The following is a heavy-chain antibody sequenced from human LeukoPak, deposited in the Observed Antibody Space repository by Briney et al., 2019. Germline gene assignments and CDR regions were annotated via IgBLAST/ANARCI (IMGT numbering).Heavy chain of an antibody. D-gene: IGHD1-26*01. CDR2: IIPVLGTA. CDR1: GGTVNSYI. CDR3: ALPPNSGSYSDVFDI. Sequence: SVKVSCKASGGTVNSYIITWVRQAPGQGLEWMGRIIPVLGTANYAQKFEGRVTITADKSTSTAYMELGRLRSEDTAVYYCALPPNSGSYSDVFDIWGQGTMVSVSS. V-gene: IGHV1-69*08. J-gene: IGHJ3*02.